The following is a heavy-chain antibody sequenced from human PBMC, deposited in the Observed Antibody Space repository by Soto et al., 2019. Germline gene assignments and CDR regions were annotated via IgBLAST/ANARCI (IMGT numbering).Heavy chain of an antibody. CDR2: IYYSGST. CDR3: ARGRGSYRYTN. D-gene: IGHD3-16*02. CDR1: GGSISSGGYY. J-gene: IGHJ4*02. V-gene: IGHV4-31*03. Sequence: QVQLQESGPGLVKPSQTLSLTCTVSGGSISSGGYYWSWIRQHPGKGLEWIGYIYYSGSTYYNPSLTRRVTISVDTSKTPFSLKLSSVTAADTAVYYCARGRGSYRYTNWGQGTLVTVSS.